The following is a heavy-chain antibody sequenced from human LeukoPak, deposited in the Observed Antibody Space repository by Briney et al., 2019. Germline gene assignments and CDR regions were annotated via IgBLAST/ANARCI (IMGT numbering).Heavy chain of an antibody. CDR2: IYNTGST. V-gene: IGHV3-53*01. D-gene: IGHD1-26*01. CDR1: GLAVSDNH. CDR3: AREPSSGNYNAYFDY. Sequence: GGSLRLSCAAFGLAVSDNHMSWVRQAPGKGLEWLSVIYNTGSTYYPDSVRGRFTISRDTSKNTIFLQMNIVRVEDTAVYYCAREPSSGNYNAYFDYWGQGTLVTVSS. J-gene: IGHJ4*02.